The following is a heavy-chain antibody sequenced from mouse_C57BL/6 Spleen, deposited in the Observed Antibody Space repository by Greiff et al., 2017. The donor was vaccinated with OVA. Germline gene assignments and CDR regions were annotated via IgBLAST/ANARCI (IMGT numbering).Heavy chain of an antibody. Sequence: EVQLQQSGPELVKPGASVKISCKASGYTFTDYYMNWVKQSHGKSLEWIGDINPNNGGTSYNQKFKGKATLTVDKSSSTAYMELRSLTSEDAAVYYCARTRAYYYDVGAYWGQGTLVTVSA. CDR1: GYTFTDYY. V-gene: IGHV1-26*01. CDR3: ARTRAYYYDVGAY. CDR2: INPNNGGT. J-gene: IGHJ3*01. D-gene: IGHD2-4*01.